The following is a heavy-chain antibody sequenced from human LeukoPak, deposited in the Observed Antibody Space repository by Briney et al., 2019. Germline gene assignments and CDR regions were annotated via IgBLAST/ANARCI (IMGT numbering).Heavy chain of an antibody. V-gene: IGHV4-39*07. CDR2: IYYSGST. D-gene: IGHD4-17*01. J-gene: IGHJ6*02. CDR3: ARGSLDYGDVAYFYAMCSDV. Sequence: PSETLSLTCTVSGGSISSSSYYWGWIRQPPGKGLEWIGSIYYSGSTYYNPSLKSRVTISVDTSKNQFSLKLSSVTAADTGVYYCARGSLDYGDVAYFYAMCSDVWGQGIKVTVS. CDR1: GGSISSSSYY.